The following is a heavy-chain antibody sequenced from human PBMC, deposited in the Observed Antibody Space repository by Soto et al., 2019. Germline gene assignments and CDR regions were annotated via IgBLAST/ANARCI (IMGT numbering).Heavy chain of an antibody. CDR2: IKQDGSEK. D-gene: IGHD3-22*01. V-gene: IGHV3-7*01. J-gene: IGHJ3*02. Sequence: GGSLRLSCAASGFTFSSYWMSWVRQAPGKGLEWVANIKQDGSEKYYVDSVKGRFTISRDNAKNSLYLQMNSLRAEDTAVYYCSRPNYYDSSGYYRDAFDIWGQGTMVTVSS. CDR1: GFTFSSYW. CDR3: SRPNYYDSSGYYRDAFDI.